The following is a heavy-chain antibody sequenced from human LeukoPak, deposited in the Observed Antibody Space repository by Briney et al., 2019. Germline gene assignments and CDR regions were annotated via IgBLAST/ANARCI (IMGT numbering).Heavy chain of an antibody. D-gene: IGHD6-13*01. V-gene: IGHV4-31*03. CDR2: IYYSGST. Sequence: SETPSLTCTVSGGSISSGGYYWSWIRQHPGKGLEWIGYIYYSGSTYYNPSLKSRVTISVDTSKNQFSLKLSSVTAADTAVYYCARGFSPKIIAAAGTQKNDAFDIWGQGTMVTVSS. CDR1: GGSISSGGYY. J-gene: IGHJ3*02. CDR3: ARGFSPKIIAAAGTQKNDAFDI.